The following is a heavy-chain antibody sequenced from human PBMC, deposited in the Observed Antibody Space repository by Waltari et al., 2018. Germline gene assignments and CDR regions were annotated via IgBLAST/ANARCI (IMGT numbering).Heavy chain of an antibody. J-gene: IGHJ4*02. Sequence: EVQLVESGGGLVQPGGSLRLSRAASGFTFNSDWMKWIRQAPGKGLEWLANINPDGSQKFYVDSVKGRFTVSRDNAQNSLYLQMNNLRAEDTAVYYCTTLARGESGDYWGQGTLVTVSS. CDR2: INPDGSQK. V-gene: IGHV3-7*01. CDR1: GFTFNSDW. D-gene: IGHD3-10*01. CDR3: TTLARGESGDY.